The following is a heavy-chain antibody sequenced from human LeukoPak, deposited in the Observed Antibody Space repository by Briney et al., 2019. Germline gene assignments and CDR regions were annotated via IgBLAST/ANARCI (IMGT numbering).Heavy chain of an antibody. J-gene: IGHJ4*02. CDR1: GFTFSNNW. Sequence: GGSLRLSCAASGFTFSNNWLTWVRQAPGKGLELVAHITKDGSGENYMDSAKARCTITRPNSKKYLSLQLNRLRVEDTAVYYCVRDGGVSGYDLLDYWGQGTLVTVSS. CDR3: VRDGGVSGYDLLDY. V-gene: IGHV3-7*01. CDR2: ITKDGSGE. D-gene: IGHD5-12*01.